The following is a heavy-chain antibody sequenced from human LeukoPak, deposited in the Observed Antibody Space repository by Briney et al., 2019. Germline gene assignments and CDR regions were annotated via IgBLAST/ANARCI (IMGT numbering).Heavy chain of an antibody. CDR1: RFTLRSDW. CDR2: ISRESDGSGT. V-gene: IGHV3-74*01. Sequence: GGSLRLSRAGSRFTLRSDWVQWVREVPGKGLVWVARISRESDGSGTNYADSVKGRFSISRDRATNTVHLQMNSLRAEDTAVYYCAKDTVASSFDHWGQGTLVTVSS. J-gene: IGHJ4*02. CDR3: AKDTVASSFDH. D-gene: IGHD5-12*01.